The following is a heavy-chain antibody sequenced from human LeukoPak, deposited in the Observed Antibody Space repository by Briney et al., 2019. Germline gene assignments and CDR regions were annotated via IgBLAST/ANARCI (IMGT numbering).Heavy chain of an antibody. CDR2: MSASNGST. CDR1: GYTFISDG. Sequence: ASVKVSCKASGYTFISDGISWVGPAPGPRLAWMGWMSASNGSTNYAQTLQGRVTRTTDTSTSTAYMERRSLRSDDTAVYYCARLYGGGHDDGFDIWDQGTMVTVSS. J-gene: IGHJ3*02. V-gene: IGHV1-18*01. CDR3: ARLYGGGHDDGFDI. D-gene: IGHD4-23*01.